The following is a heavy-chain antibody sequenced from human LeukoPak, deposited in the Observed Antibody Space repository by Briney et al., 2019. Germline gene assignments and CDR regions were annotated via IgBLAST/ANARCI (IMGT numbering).Heavy chain of an antibody. D-gene: IGHD5-12*01. CDR3: ARGIRTDIVATAHFDH. J-gene: IGHJ4*02. Sequence: SETLSLTCAVSGGSISSGGYSWSWIRQPPGKGLEWIGYIYHSGSTYYNPSLKSRVTISVDTSKNQFSLKLSSVTAADTVLYYCARGIRTDIVATAHFDHWGQGTLVTVSS. CDR1: GGSISSGGYS. CDR2: IYHSGST. V-gene: IGHV4-30-2*01.